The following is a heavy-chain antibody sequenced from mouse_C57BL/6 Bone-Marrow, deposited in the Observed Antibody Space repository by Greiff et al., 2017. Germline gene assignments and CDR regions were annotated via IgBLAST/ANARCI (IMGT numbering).Heavy chain of an antibody. CDR3: ARDYYGTPYYFDY. D-gene: IGHD1-1*01. CDR1: GYSITSGYY. V-gene: IGHV3-6*01. CDR2: ISYDGSN. Sequence: DVKLVESGPGLVKPSQSLSLTCSVTGYSITSGYYWNWIRQFPGNKLEWMGYISYDGSNNYNPSLKNRISITRDTSKNQFFLKLNSVTTEDTATYYCARDYYGTPYYFDYWGQGTTLTVSS. J-gene: IGHJ2*01.